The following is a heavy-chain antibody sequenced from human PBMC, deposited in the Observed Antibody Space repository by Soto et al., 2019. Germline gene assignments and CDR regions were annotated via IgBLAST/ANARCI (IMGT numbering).Heavy chain of an antibody. CDR2: IYSGGST. J-gene: IGHJ5*02. V-gene: IGHV3-53*05. CDR1: GFTVSSNY. D-gene: IGHD2-15*01. Sequence: EVQLVETGGGLIQPGGSLRLSCAASGFTVSSNYMSWVRQAPGKGLEWVSVIYSGGSTYYADSVKGRFTISRDHGKNKLYLQMNSQRAEDTAVYYVARGDNCRGGSCCSLGFGPWGQGTLVTVSS. CDR3: ARGDNCRGGSCCSLGFGP.